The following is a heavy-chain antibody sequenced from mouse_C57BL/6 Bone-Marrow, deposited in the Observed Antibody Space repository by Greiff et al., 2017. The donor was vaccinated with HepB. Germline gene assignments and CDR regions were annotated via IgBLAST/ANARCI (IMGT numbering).Heavy chain of an antibody. CDR1: GYTFTSYW. CDR2: IDPNSGGT. Sequence: QVQLKESGAELVKPGASVKLSCKASGYTFTSYWMHWVKQRPGRGLEWIGRIDPNSGGTKYNEKFKSKATLTVDKPSSTAYMQLSSLTSEDSAVYYCAIYYYGSSPYAMDYWGQGTSVTVSS. V-gene: IGHV1-72*01. D-gene: IGHD1-1*01. J-gene: IGHJ4*01. CDR3: AIYYYGSSPYAMDY.